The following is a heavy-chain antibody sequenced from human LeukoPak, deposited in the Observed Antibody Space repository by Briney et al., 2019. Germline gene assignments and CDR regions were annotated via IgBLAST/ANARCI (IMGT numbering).Heavy chain of an antibody. Sequence: GGSLRLSCAASGFTFSTYWMSWVRQAPGKGLEWVANIKEDGSEKYYGDSVKGRFTISRDNAKNSLYLQMNSLRAEDTAVYYCARDTKYAFDNWGQGTLVTVSS. V-gene: IGHV3-7*01. CDR3: ARDTKYAFDN. CDR2: IKEDGSEK. CDR1: GFTFSTYW. D-gene: IGHD2-2*01. J-gene: IGHJ4*02.